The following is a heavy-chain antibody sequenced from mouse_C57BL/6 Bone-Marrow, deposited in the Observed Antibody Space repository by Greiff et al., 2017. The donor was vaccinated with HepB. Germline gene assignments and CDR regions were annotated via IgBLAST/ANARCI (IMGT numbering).Heavy chain of an antibody. V-gene: IGHV5-4*03. Sequence: EVKLVESGGGLAKPGGSLKLSCAASGFTFSSYAMSWVRQTPEKRLEWVATISDGGSYTYYPDNVKGRFTISRDNARNKLYLQMSHLTSEDTAMYCCARAYGSSFFAYWGQGTLVTVSA. J-gene: IGHJ3*01. D-gene: IGHD1-1*01. CDR3: ARAYGSSFFAY. CDR2: ISDGGSYT. CDR1: GFTFSSYA.